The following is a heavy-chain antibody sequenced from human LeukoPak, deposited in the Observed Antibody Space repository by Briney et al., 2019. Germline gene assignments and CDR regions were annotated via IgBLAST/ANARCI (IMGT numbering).Heavy chain of an antibody. CDR1: GGSIGIYY. Sequence: PSETLSLTCTVSGGSIGIYYWSWIRQPPGKGLEWVGYVYHTGTTSCNPSLKSRVTISVDTSKNHFSVTLNSVTAADTAVYYCARHQHSGSEHYYGMDVWGQGAAVTVSS. V-gene: IGHV4-59*08. CDR3: ARHQHSGSEHYYGMDV. J-gene: IGHJ6*02. D-gene: IGHD1-26*01. CDR2: VYHTGTT.